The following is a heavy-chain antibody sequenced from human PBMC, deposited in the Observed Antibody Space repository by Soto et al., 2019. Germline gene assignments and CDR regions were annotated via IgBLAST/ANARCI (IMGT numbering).Heavy chain of an antibody. CDR2: IWYDGSNK. D-gene: IGHD3-22*01. Sequence: QVQLVESGGGVVQPGRSLRLSCAASGFTFSSYGMHWVRQAPGKGLEWVAVIWYDGSNKYYADSVKGRFTISRDNSKNXVYLQMNSLRAEDTAVYYCARDYDSSGYPRWYFDLWGRGTLVTVSS. J-gene: IGHJ2*01. V-gene: IGHV3-33*01. CDR3: ARDYDSSGYPRWYFDL. CDR1: GFTFSSYG.